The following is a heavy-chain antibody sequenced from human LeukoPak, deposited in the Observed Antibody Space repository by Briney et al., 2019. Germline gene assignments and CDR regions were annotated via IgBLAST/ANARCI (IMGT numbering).Heavy chain of an antibody. CDR1: GFTFSSYE. J-gene: IGHJ4*02. D-gene: IGHD6-19*01. Sequence: GGSLRLSCSASGFTFSSYEMNWVRQAPGKGLEWVAVISYDGSNKYYADSVKGRFTISRDNSKNTLYLQMNSLRAEDTAVYYCARVSRKYSSGWYPGDYWGQGTLVTVSS. CDR3: ARVSRKYSSGWYPGDY. CDR2: ISYDGSNK. V-gene: IGHV3-30*04.